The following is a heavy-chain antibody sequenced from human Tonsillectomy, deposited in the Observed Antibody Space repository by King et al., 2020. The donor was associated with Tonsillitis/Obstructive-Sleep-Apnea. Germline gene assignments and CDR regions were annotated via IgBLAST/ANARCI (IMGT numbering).Heavy chain of an antibody. V-gene: IGHV3-33*01. CDR3: ARENVGNFVDAFDI. D-gene: IGHD4-23*01. CDR2: IWNDGSNT. CDR1: GFTFSSHG. J-gene: IGHJ3*02. Sequence: VQLVESGGGVVQPGRSLRLSCEASGFTFSSHGMHWVRQAPGKGLEWVAVIWNDGSNTYYSDSVKGRFTIARDNSKNTLYLQMNSLSAEDTAVYYCARENVGNFVDAFDIWGQGTMVTVSS.